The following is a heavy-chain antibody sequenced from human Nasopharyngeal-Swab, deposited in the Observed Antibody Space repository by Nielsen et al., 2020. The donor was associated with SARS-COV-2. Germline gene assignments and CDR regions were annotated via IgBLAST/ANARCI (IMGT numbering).Heavy chain of an antibody. CDR2: ISGSGGST. CDR3: AKDRITMIVEPDY. D-gene: IGHD3-22*01. V-gene: IGHV3-23*01. Sequence: WIRQPPGKGLEWVSAISGSGGSTYYADSVEGRFTISRDNSKNTLYLQMNSLRAEDTAVYYCAKDRITMIVEPDYWGQGTLVTVSS. J-gene: IGHJ4*02.